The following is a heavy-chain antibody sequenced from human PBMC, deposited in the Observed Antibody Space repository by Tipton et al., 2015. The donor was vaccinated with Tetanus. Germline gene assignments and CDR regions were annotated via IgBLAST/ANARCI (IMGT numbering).Heavy chain of an antibody. J-gene: IGHJ5*02. D-gene: IGHD2-15*01. Sequence: SLRLSCAASGFTFSSCSMSWVRQAPGKGLEWAANIKQDGSEKYYVDSVKGRFTISRDNAKNSLYLQMNSLRAEDTAVYYCVTTLVYCSGGSCYNWFGPWGQGALVTVSS. CDR1: GFTFSSCS. CDR3: VTTLVYCSGGSCYNWFGP. V-gene: IGHV3-7*01. CDR2: IKQDGSEK.